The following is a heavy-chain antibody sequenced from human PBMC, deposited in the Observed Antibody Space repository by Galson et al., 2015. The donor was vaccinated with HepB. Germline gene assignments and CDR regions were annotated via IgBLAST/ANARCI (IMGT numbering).Heavy chain of an antibody. J-gene: IGHJ4*02. CDR2: NSAYNDNT. CDR1: GYTFTNFG. CDR3: ATARYVTSPPDY. V-gene: IGHV1-18*01. D-gene: IGHD2-2*01. Sequence: SVKVSCKASGYTFTNFGISWVRQAPGQGLEWMAWNSAYNDNTDYARKFQGRVTMTTDTSTNTAYMELRSLTSDDTALYYCATARYVTSPPDYWGQGTLVTVSS.